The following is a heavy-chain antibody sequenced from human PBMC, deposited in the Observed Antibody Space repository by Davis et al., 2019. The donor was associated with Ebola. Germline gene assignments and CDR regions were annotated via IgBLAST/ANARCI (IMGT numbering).Heavy chain of an antibody. D-gene: IGHD4-17*01. Sequence: PGGSLRLSCAASGFTVSSNYMSWVRQAPGKGLEWVSVIYSGGSTYYADSVKGRFTISRDDSKNTLYLQMNSLRTEDTAVYYCAKDATVTNWYFDLWGRGTLVTVSS. CDR3: AKDATVTNWYFDL. V-gene: IGHV3-66*01. CDR1: GFTVSSNY. CDR2: IYSGGST. J-gene: IGHJ2*01.